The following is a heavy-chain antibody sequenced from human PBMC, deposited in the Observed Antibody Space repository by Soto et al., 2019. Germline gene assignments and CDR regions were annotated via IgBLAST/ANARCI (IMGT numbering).Heavy chain of an antibody. CDR1: GGTVSSYA. J-gene: IGHJ6*04. CDR3: ASVLDGHYYYYGRDV. V-gene: IGHV1-69*13. CDR2: IIPIFGTA. D-gene: IGHD2-8*01. Sequence: GASVKVSCKASGGTVSSYAISWARQAPGQGLEWMGGIIPIFGTANYAQKFQGRVTITADESTSTAYMELSSLRSEDTAVYYGASVLDGHYYYYGRDVWGEGTTVTVSS.